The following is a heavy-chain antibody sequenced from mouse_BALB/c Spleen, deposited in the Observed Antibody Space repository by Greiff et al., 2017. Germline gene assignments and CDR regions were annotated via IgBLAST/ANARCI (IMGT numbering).Heavy chain of an antibody. J-gene: IGHJ2*01. CDR2: IYPGSGST. Sequence: LQQPGSELVRPGASVKLSCKASGYTFTSYWMHWVKQRHGQGLEWIGNIYPGSGSTNYDEKFKSKGTLTVDTSSSTAYMHLSSLTSEDSAVYYCTRGDSSGYFDYWGQGTTLTVSS. D-gene: IGHD3-2*01. CDR3: TRGDSSGYFDY. V-gene: IGHV1S22*01. CDR1: GYTFTSYW.